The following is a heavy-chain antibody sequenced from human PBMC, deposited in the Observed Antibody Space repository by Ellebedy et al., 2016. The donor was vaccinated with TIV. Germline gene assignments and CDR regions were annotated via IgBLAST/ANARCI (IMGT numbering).Heavy chain of an antibody. V-gene: IGHV3-11*06. CDR1: GFTFSDYY. Sequence: GGSLRLFCAASGFTFSDYYMSWIRQAPGKGLEWVSYISSSSSYTNYADSVKGRFTISRDNAKNSLYLQMNSLRTEDTAVYYCARLDSSGYIRDYWGQGTLVTVSS. D-gene: IGHD3-22*01. CDR3: ARLDSSGYIRDY. CDR2: ISSSSSYT. J-gene: IGHJ4*02.